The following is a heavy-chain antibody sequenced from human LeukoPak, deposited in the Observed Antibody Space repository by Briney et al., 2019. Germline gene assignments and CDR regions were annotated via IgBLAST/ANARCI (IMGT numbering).Heavy chain of an antibody. J-gene: IGHJ5*02. CDR3: AREGYNWFDP. CDR2: IYYSGST. V-gene: IGHV4-59*01. CDR1: GGSISSYY. Sequence: SETLSLTCTVSGGSISSYYWSWIRQPPGKGLEWIGYIYYSGSTNYNPSLKSRVTISVDTSKNQFSLELSSVTAADTAVYYCAREGYNWFDPWGQGTLVTVSS.